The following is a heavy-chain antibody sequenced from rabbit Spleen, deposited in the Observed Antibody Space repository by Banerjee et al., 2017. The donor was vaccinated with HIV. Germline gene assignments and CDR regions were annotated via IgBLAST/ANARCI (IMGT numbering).Heavy chain of an antibody. Sequence: EQLEESGGGLVQPEGSLALACTASGFSFSGSYYMCWVRQAPGKGLEWIACIYTGSSGSTYYASWAKGRFTISKTSSTTVTLQMTSLTVADTATYFCARDTGTSFSTYGMDLWGPGTLVTVS. V-gene: IGHV1S45*01. CDR3: ARDTGTSFSTYGMDL. J-gene: IGHJ6*01. D-gene: IGHD8-1*01. CDR2: IYTGSSGST. CDR1: GFSFSGSYY.